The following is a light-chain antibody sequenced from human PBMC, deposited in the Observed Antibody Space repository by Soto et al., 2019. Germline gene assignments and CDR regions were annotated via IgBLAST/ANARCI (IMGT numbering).Light chain of an antibody. CDR2: GAS. CDR1: QSVSSN. J-gene: IGKJ5*01. V-gene: IGKV3-15*01. CDR3: QQYNNWPPIT. Sequence: SPATLSVSPGERATLSCRATQSVSSNLAWYQQKPGQAPRLLIYGASTRATGIPARFSGSGSGTDFTLTISSLQSEDFAVYYCQQYNNWPPITFGQGTRLEIK.